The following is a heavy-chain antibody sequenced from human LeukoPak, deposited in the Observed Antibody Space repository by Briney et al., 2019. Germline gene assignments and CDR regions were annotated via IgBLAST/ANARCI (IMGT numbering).Heavy chain of an antibody. V-gene: IGHV3-7*03. Sequence: GGSLRLSCAAPGFTFSSYWMSWVHQAPGKGLEWVANIKQDGSEKYYVDSVKGRFTISRDNAKNSLYLQMNSLRSEDTAVYYCARDVSGSEPAASFDPWGQGTLVTVSS. CDR2: IKQDGSEK. CDR3: ARDVSGSEPAASFDP. D-gene: IGHD2-2*01. CDR1: GFTFSSYW. J-gene: IGHJ5*02.